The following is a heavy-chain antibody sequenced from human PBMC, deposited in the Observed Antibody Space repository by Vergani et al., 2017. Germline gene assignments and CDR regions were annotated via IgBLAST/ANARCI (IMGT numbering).Heavy chain of an antibody. Sequence: QVQLVQSGAEVKKPGASVKVSCKASGYIFTDYYIHWVRQAPGQGLEWMGWINPNSGGTEYAQKFQGRVTMTRDTSISTAYMELSRLRSDDTAVYYCARGQWLPTLSFDYWGQGTLVTVSS. J-gene: IGHJ4*02. CDR3: ARGQWLPTLSFDY. D-gene: IGHD6-19*01. V-gene: IGHV1-2*02. CDR2: INPNSGGT. CDR1: GYIFTDYY.